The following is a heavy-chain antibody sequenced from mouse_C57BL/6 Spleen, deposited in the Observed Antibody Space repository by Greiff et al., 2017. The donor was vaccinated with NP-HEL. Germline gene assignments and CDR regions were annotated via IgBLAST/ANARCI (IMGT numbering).Heavy chain of an antibody. CDR3: ARLLRYAMDY. Sequence: EVKLMESGPELVKPGASVKMSCKASGYTFTDYNMHWVKQSPGKSLEWIGYINPNNGGTSYNQKFKGKATLTVNKSSSTAYMELRSLTTEDSAVYYCARLLRYAMDYWGQGTSVTVSS. J-gene: IGHJ4*01. D-gene: IGHD1-1*01. CDR2: INPNNGGT. V-gene: IGHV1-22*01. CDR1: GYTFTDYN.